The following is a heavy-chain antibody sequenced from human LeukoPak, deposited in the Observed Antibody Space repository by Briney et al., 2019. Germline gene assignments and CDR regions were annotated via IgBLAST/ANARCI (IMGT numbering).Heavy chain of an antibody. V-gene: IGHV4-39*01. J-gene: IGHJ3*02. D-gene: IGHD6-6*01. CDR3: ARRRGSSARYAFDI. CDR2: IYYSGST. CDR1: RGSISSSSYY. Sequence: SEALSLTCTVSRGSISSSSYYWGWIRQPPGKGLEWIGSIYYSGSTYYNPSLKSRVTISVDTSKNQFSLKLSSVTAADTAVYYCARRRGSSARYAFDIWGQGTMVTVSS.